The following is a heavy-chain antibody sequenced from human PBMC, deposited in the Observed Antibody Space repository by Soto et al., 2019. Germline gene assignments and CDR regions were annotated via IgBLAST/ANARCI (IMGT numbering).Heavy chain of an antibody. Sequence: EVQLLESGGGLVQPGGSLRLSCAASGFTFSSYAMSWVRQAPGKGLEWVSVISGSGGSTYYADSVKGQFTISRDNSKNTLYLQMNSLRAEDTAVYSCARRTSGWYLDYWGQGPRVTVSS. V-gene: IGHV3-23*01. CDR1: GFTFSSYA. CDR3: ARRTSGWYLDY. CDR2: ISGSGGST. D-gene: IGHD6-19*01. J-gene: IGHJ4*02.